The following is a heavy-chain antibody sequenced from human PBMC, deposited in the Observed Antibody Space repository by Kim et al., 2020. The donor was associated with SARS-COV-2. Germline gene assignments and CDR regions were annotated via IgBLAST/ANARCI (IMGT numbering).Heavy chain of an antibody. D-gene: IGHD6-19*01. V-gene: IGHV3-33*01. J-gene: IGHJ6*02. CDR3: ARVPLIAVAVVDYYYGMDV. Sequence: GGSLRLSCAASGFTFSSYGMHWVRQAPGKGLEWVAVIWYDGSNKYYADSVKGRFTISRDNSKNTLYLQMNSLRAEDTAVYYCARVPLIAVAVVDYYYGMDVWGQGTTVTVSS. CDR1: GFTFSSYG. CDR2: IWYDGSNK.